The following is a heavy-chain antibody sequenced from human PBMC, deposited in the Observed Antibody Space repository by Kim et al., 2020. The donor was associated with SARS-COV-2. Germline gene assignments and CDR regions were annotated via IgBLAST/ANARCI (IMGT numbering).Heavy chain of an antibody. Sequence: GGSLRLSCAASGFTFSSYAMHWVRQAPGKGLEWVAVISYDGSNKYYADSVKGRFTISRDNSKNTLYLQMNSLRAEDTAVYYCARGDYYDSSGPDYWGQGT. V-gene: IGHV3-30*04. D-gene: IGHD3-22*01. J-gene: IGHJ4*02. CDR3: ARGDYYDSSGPDY. CDR1: GFTFSSYA. CDR2: ISYDGSNK.